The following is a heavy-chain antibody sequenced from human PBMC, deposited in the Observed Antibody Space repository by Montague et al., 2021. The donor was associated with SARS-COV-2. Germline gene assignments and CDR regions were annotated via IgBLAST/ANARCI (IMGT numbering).Heavy chain of an antibody. Sequence: SETLSLTCAVYGGSITESSWTWIRQVPGKGLEWLGEVDPRGGANNRPSLRGRLTVSVDRPKNQFSLNLTSVNAADTAVYFCARVNKGYYQYPGGLSWFGPWGQGTLVIVST. CDR1: GGSITESS. CDR3: ARVNKGYYQYPGGLSWFGP. V-gene: IGHV4-34*01. CDR2: VDPRGGA. J-gene: IGHJ5*01. D-gene: IGHD3-10*01.